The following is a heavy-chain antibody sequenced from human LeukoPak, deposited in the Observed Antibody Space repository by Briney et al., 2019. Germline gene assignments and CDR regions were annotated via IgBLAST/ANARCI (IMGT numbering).Heavy chain of an antibody. D-gene: IGHD3-16*01. CDR1: GYTFTSYY. Sequence: GASVKVSCKASGYTFTSYYIHWVRQAPGQGLEWMGIIYPGGGSTSYAQKFQGRVTMTRDMSTSTVYMELSSLRSEDTAVYYCARDEIGVLDYYYMDVWGKGTTVTVSS. V-gene: IGHV1-46*01. J-gene: IGHJ6*03. CDR3: ARDEIGVLDYYYMDV. CDR2: IYPGGGST.